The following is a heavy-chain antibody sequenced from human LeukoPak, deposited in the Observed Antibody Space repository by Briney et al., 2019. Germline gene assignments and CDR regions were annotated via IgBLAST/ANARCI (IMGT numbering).Heavy chain of an antibody. Sequence: PSETLSLTCTVSGGSISSHYWSWIRQPPGRGLEWIGYIYYSGSTNYNPSLKSRVTISVDTSKNQFSLKLSSVTAADTAVYYCAREVRRVFDYWGQGTLVTVSS. CDR2: IYYSGST. D-gene: IGHD4-11*01. V-gene: IGHV4-59*11. J-gene: IGHJ4*02. CDR1: GGSISSHY. CDR3: AREVRRVFDY.